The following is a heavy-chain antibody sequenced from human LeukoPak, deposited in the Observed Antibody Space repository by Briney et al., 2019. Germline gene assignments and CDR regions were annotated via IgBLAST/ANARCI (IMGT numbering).Heavy chain of an antibody. CDR2: IIPIFGTA. CDR1: GGTFSSYA. V-gene: IGHV1-69*06. D-gene: IGHD2-15*01. CDR3: ATRHYCSGGSCYSSLVDY. J-gene: IGHJ4*02. Sequence: GASVNVACKASGGTFSSYAISWVRQAPGQGLEWMGGIIPIFGTANYAQKFQGRVTITADKSTSTAYMGLSSLRSEDTGVYYCATRHYCSGGSCYSSLVDYWGQGTLVTVSS.